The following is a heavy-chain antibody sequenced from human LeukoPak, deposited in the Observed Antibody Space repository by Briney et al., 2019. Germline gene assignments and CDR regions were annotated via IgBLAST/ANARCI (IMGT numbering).Heavy chain of an antibody. Sequence: GRSLRLSCAASGFTFDDYAMHWVRQAPGKGLEWVSGISWNSGSIGYADSVKGRFTISRDNAKNSLYLQMNSLRAEDTALYYCAKDLGATVVTGGAFDIWGQGTMVTVSS. CDR2: ISWNSGSI. D-gene: IGHD4-23*01. V-gene: IGHV3-9*01. J-gene: IGHJ3*02. CDR3: AKDLGATVVTGGAFDI. CDR1: GFTFDDYA.